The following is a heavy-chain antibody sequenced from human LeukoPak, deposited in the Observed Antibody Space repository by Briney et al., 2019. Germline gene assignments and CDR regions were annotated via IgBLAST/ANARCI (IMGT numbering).Heavy chain of an antibody. J-gene: IGHJ4*02. D-gene: IGHD3-9*01. V-gene: IGHV3-30*18. Sequence: GGSLRLSCAASGFTFSSYGMHWVRQAPGKGLEWVAVISYDGSNKYYVDYLKGRFTISRDNSKNTLYLQMNSLRAEDTAVYYCAKEGPNYDILPGYYPYQWGQGTLVTVSS. CDR3: AKEGPNYDILPGYYPYQ. CDR1: GFTFSSYG. CDR2: ISYDGSNK.